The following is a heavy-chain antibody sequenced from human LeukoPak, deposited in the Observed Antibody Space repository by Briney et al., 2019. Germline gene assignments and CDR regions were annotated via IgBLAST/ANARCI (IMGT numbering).Heavy chain of an antibody. CDR3: ARSMVRGVIIYYGMDV. Sequence: GGSLRLSCAASEFTFSSYGMHWVRQAPGKGLEWVAVIWYDGSNKYYADSVKGRFTISRDNSKNTLYLQMNSLRAEDTAVYYCARSMVRGVIIYYGMDVWGQGTTVTVSS. D-gene: IGHD3-10*01. J-gene: IGHJ6*02. CDR1: EFTFSSYG. CDR2: IWYDGSNK. V-gene: IGHV3-33*01.